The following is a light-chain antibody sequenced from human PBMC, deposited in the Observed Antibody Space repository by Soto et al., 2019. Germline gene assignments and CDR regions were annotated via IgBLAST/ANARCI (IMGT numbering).Light chain of an antibody. CDR3: AAWDDSLTAWV. Sequence: QSVLTQPPSASGTPGQRVTISCSGSNSNIGSNSVNWYQHLPVRAPKLLIYSNNQRPSGVPDRFSGSKSGTSVSLVISGLRSEDEADYYCAAWDDSLTAWVFGGGTQLTVL. V-gene: IGLV1-47*01. CDR2: SNN. CDR1: NSNIGSNS. J-gene: IGLJ3*02.